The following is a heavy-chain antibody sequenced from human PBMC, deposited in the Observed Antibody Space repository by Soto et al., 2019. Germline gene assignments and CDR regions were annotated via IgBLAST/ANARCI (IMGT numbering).Heavy chain of an antibody. Sequence: EVQLVESGGGLVQPGRSLRLSCAASGFTFDDYAMHWVRQAPGKGLEWVSGISWNSGSIGYADSVKGRFTISRDNAKNSLYLQMNSLRAEDTALYYCAKDKRTDSGYEYYFDYWGQGTLVTVSS. CDR2: ISWNSGSI. CDR1: GFTFDDYA. J-gene: IGHJ4*02. D-gene: IGHD5-12*01. V-gene: IGHV3-9*01. CDR3: AKDKRTDSGYEYYFDY.